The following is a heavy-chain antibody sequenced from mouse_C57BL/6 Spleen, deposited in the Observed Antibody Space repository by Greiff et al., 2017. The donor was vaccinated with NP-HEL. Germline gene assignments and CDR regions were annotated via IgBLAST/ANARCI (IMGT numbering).Heavy chain of an antibody. CDR1: GYTFTSYW. CDR2: IDPSSGGT. CDR3: ARGRYYFDY. Sequence: QVQLQQPGAELVKPGASVKLSCKASGYTFTSYWMHWVQQRPGRGLEWIGRIDPSSGGTKYNEKFKSKATLTGDNPSRTAYMQLSSLTSEASAVYYCARGRYYFDYWGQGTTLTVSS. V-gene: IGHV1-72*01. J-gene: IGHJ2*01.